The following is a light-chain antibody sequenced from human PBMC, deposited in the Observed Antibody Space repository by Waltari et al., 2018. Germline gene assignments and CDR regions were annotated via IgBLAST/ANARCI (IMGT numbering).Light chain of an antibody. Sequence: QSVLTQPPSVSAAPGQKVTISCSVAGSNIGNNYVSWYQQFPGTAPKLLIYDNNKRPSGIPDRFSGSKSGTSATLVITGLHTGDEADYYCGTWDTSLSKVFGGGTKLTVL. CDR1: GSNIGNNY. CDR3: GTWDTSLSKV. J-gene: IGLJ2*01. V-gene: IGLV1-51*01. CDR2: DNN.